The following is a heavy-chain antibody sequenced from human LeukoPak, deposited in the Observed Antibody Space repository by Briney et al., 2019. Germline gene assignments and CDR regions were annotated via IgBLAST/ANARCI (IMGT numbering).Heavy chain of an antibody. V-gene: IGHV3-74*01. CDR3: ARGAGGSGTASDY. CDR1: GFTFSSYW. D-gene: IGHD3-10*01. J-gene: IGHJ4*02. Sequence: GGSLRLSCAASGFTFSSYWMRWVRQAPGKGLVWVSLINTDGSSTNYADSVRGRFTISRDNAKNTLHLQMNSLRAEDTAVYYCARGAGGSGTASDYWGQGTLVTVSS. CDR2: INTDGSST.